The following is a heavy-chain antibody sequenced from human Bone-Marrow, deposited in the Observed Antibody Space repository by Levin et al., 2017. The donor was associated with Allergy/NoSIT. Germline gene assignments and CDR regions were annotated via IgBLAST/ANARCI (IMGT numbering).Heavy chain of an antibody. J-gene: IGHJ4*01. CDR2: IKSDGSTT. D-gene: IGHD3-16*01. CDR3: AGESNDWGTYYFDY. CDR1: GFTLSNFW. Sequence: HPGESLKISCAASGFTLSNFWMHWVRQAPGKGLVWVSRIKSDGSTTNYADSVRGRFTISRDNAKNTLYLQMNSLRDEDTAVYYCAGESNDWGTYYFDYWGHGTLVTVSS. V-gene: IGHV3-74*01.